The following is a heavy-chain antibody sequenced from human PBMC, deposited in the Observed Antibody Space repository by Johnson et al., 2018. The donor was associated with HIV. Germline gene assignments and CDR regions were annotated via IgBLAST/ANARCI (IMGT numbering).Heavy chain of an antibody. Sequence: EVQLVESGGGLVQPGGSLRLSCAASGFTFSSYAMSWVRQAPGKGLEWVSVIYSGGSTYYADSVKGRFTISRDNSKNTLYLQMNSLRAEDTAVYYCAKVSGWPRGAFDIWGQGTMVTVSS. CDR1: GFTFSSYA. J-gene: IGHJ3*02. V-gene: IGHV3-23*03. CDR3: AKVSGWPRGAFDI. CDR2: IYSGGST. D-gene: IGHD6-19*01.